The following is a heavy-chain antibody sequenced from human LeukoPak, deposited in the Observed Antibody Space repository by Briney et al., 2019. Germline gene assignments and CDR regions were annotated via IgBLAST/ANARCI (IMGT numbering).Heavy chain of an antibody. J-gene: IGHJ4*02. CDR1: GGSISSGGYS. D-gene: IGHD1-26*01. CDR3: ARGSVVGATTFDY. V-gene: IGHV4-30-2*01. CDR2: IYHSGST. Sequence: PSQTLSLTCAVSGGSISSGGYSWSWIRQPPGKGLEWIGYIYHSGSTYYNPSLKSRVTISVDRSKNQFSLKLSSVTAADTAVYYCARGSVVGATTFDYWGQGTLVTVSS.